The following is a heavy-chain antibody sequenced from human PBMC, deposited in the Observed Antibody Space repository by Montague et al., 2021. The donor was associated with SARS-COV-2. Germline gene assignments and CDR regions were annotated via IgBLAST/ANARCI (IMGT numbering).Heavy chain of an antibody. V-gene: IGHV4-59*08. CDR1: GGSISSFY. J-gene: IGHJ4*02. Sequence: SETLSLTCTVSGGSISSFYWSWFRQPPGKGLEWIGDISYSGSTNYKPSLTSRATISVDTSKNPFSLKVNSVTDADTAVYYCARHSRATLPAVYWGQGTLVTVSS. D-gene: IGHD2-15*01. CDR2: ISYSGST. CDR3: ARHSRATLPAVY.